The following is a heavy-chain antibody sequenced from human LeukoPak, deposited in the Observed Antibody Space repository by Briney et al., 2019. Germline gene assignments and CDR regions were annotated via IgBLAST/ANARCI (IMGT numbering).Heavy chain of an antibody. CDR2: ISAYNGNT. Sequence: ASVKVSCKASGYTFTSYGISWVRQAPGQGLEWMGWISAYNGNTNYAQKLQGRVTMTTDTSTSTAYMELRSLRSDDTAVYYCARTGYCSGGSYLTSYYYYYYMDVWGKGTTVTVSS. CDR3: ARTGYCSGGSYLTSYYYYYYMDV. V-gene: IGHV1-18*01. CDR1: GYTFTSYG. D-gene: IGHD2-15*01. J-gene: IGHJ6*03.